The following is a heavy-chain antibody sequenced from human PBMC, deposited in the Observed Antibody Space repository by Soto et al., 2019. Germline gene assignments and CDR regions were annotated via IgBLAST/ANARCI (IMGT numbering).Heavy chain of an antibody. CDR3: ARDGSSNHYYYYGMDV. Sequence: QVQLVESGGGVVQPGRSLRLSCAASGFTFSSYGMHWVRQAPGKGLEWVAVIWYDGSNKYYADSVKGRFTISRDNSKNMLYLQMNSLRAEDTAVYYCARDGSSNHYYYYGMDVWGQGTTVTVSS. CDR2: IWYDGSNK. D-gene: IGHD6-13*01. CDR1: GFTFSSYG. J-gene: IGHJ6*02. V-gene: IGHV3-33*01.